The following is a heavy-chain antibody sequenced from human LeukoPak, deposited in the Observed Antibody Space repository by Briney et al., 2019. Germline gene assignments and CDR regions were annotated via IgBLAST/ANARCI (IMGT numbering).Heavy chain of an antibody. CDR3: AKGDCGGDCLVVVDS. CDR2: VTATGGGA. J-gene: IGHJ4*02. CDR1: GFTFSTYA. V-gene: IGHV3-23*01. Sequence: GGSLRLSCAASGFTFSTYAMNWVRQAPGKGLECGSTVTATGGGAYYADSVKGRFTVSRDNSKNALYLQMNSLRADDTAIYYCAKGDCGGDCLVVVDSWGQGTRVTVSS. D-gene: IGHD2-21*01.